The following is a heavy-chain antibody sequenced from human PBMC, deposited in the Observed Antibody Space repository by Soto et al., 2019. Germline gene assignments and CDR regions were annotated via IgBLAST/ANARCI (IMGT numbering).Heavy chain of an antibody. D-gene: IGHD3-3*01. V-gene: IGHV4-31*03. CDR2: IYYSGSP. J-gene: IGHJ6*02. Sequence: PSETLSLTCTVSGGSISSGGYYWSWIRQHPGPGLEWIGYIYYSGSPYYNPSLKSRVTISVDTSKNQFSLKLSSVSAADTAVYYCAREGGYDFWSGFASVAYGMDVWGQGTTVTVSS. CDR3: AREGGYDFWSGFASVAYGMDV. CDR1: GGSISSGGYY.